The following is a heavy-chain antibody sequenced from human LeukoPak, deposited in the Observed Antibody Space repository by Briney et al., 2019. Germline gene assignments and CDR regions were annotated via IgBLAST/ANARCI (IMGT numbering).Heavy chain of an antibody. V-gene: IGHV3-48*03. CDR1: GFTFSSYA. CDR2: ISSSGSAI. Sequence: AGGSLRLSCAASGFTFSSYAMTWVRQAPGKGLEWVSYISSSGSAIYYADSVKGRFTISRDNAKNSLYLQMNSLRAEDTAVYYCARDLASPRYYFDYWGQGTLVTVSS. D-gene: IGHD3-16*01. J-gene: IGHJ4*02. CDR3: ARDLASPRYYFDY.